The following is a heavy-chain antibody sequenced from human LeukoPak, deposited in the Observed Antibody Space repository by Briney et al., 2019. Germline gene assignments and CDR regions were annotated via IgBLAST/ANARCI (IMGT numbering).Heavy chain of an antibody. CDR3: AKARKPYYYDSSGSDY. CDR1: GFTFSSYA. D-gene: IGHD3-22*01. Sequence: PGGSLRLSCAASGFTFSSYAMSWVRQAPGKGLEWVSAISGSGGSTYYADSVKGRFTISRDNSKNTLYLQMNSLRAEDTAVYCCAKARKPYYYDSSGSDYWGQGTLVTVSS. CDR2: ISGSGGST. J-gene: IGHJ4*02. V-gene: IGHV3-23*01.